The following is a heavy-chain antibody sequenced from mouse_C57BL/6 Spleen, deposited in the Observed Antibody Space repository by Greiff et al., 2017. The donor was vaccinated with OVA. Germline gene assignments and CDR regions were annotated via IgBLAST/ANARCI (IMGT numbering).Heavy chain of an antibody. Sequence: VQVVESGPELVKPGASVKISCKASGYAFSSSWMNWVKQRPGKGLVWIGRIYPGDGDTTYNGKFKGKATLTADKSSSTAYMQLSSRTSEDSVVYFCARKGPYYGSSYFDYWGQGTTLTVSS. J-gene: IGHJ2*01. CDR1: GYAFSSSW. CDR2: IYPGDGDT. V-gene: IGHV1-82*01. D-gene: IGHD1-1*01. CDR3: ARKGPYYGSSYFDY.